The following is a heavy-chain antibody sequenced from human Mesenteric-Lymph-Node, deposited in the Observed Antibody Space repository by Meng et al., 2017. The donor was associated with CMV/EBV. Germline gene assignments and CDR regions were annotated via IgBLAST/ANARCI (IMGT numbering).Heavy chain of an antibody. CDR1: GFTFNDYG. D-gene: IGHD2-2*01. CDR2: INWNGDST. Sequence: GESLKISCAASGFTFNDYGMSWVRQAPGKGLEWVSGINWNGDSTGYADSVKGRFTISRDNAKNSLYLQMNSLRAEDTASYYCARVERYSTSWYVDYWGQGTLVTVSS. J-gene: IGHJ4*02. CDR3: ARVERYSTSWYVDY. V-gene: IGHV3-20*04.